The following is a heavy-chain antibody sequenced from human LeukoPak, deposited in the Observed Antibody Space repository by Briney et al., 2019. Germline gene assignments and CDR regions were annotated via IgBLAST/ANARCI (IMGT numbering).Heavy chain of an antibody. V-gene: IGHV1-69*04. Sequence: SVKVSCKAPGGTFSSYAISWVRQAPGQGLEWMGRIIPIFGIANYAQKFQGRVTITADKSTSTAYMELSSLRSEDTAVYYCARAEYYYDSSGSPFDYWGQGTLVTVSS. CDR1: GGTFSSYA. CDR3: ARAEYYYDSSGSPFDY. CDR2: IIPIFGIA. J-gene: IGHJ4*02. D-gene: IGHD3-22*01.